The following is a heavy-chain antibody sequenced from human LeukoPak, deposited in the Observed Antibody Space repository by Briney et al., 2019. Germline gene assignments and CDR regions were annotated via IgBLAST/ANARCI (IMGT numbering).Heavy chain of an antibody. CDR2: VSYDGSEK. CDR1: GFTFSRHG. J-gene: IGHJ4*02. Sequence: GRSLRLSCAASGFTFSRHGMHWVRQAPGKGLEWVAVVSYDGSEKYYADSVKGRFTISRDNSRNTLFLQMNSLRAEDTAVYYCASGIYLYYFEYWGQGTLVTVSS. CDR3: ASGIYLYYFEY. D-gene: IGHD5-12*01. V-gene: IGHV3-30*03.